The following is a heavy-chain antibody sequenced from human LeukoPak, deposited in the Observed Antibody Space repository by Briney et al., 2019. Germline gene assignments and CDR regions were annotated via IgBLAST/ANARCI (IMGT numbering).Heavy chain of an antibody. CDR3: ARGGLRHLNIDY. Sequence: GGSLRLSCAASGFTFSGYSMNWVRQAPGKGLEWVSSISSSSSYIYYADSVKGRFTISRDNAKNSLYLQMNSLRAEDTAVYYSARGGLRHLNIDYWGQGTLVTVSS. J-gene: IGHJ4*02. V-gene: IGHV3-21*01. CDR1: GFTFSGYS. CDR2: ISSSSSYI. D-gene: IGHD3-16*01.